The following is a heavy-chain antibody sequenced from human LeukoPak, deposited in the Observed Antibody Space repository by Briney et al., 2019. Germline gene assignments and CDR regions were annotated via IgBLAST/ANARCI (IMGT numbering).Heavy chain of an antibody. CDR2: IIPIFGTA. CDR3: ARFYGGNSLFDY. Sequence: GSSVKVSCKASGGTFSSYAISWVRQAPGQGLEWMGGIIPIFGTANYAQKFQGRVTITADESTSTAYMELSSLGSEDTAVYYCARFYGGNSLFDYWGQGTLVTVSS. V-gene: IGHV1-69*01. D-gene: IGHD4-23*01. CDR1: GGTFSSYA. J-gene: IGHJ4*02.